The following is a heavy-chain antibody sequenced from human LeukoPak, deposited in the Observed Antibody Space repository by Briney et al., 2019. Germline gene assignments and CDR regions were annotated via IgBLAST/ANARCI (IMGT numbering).Heavy chain of an antibody. CDR1: GDSISSSRHS. D-gene: IGHD2-2*01. Sequence: PSETLSLTCTVSGDSISSSRHSWGWIRQPPGKGLEWIGSISYSGSTYYNPSLKTRVTMSVDTSDNQFSLKLSSVTAADSTVYYCVRIYCTSTSCYGDSYYGMDVWGQGTTITVSS. V-gene: IGHV4-39*01. CDR3: VRIYCTSTSCYGDSYYGMDV. J-gene: IGHJ6*02. CDR2: ISYSGST.